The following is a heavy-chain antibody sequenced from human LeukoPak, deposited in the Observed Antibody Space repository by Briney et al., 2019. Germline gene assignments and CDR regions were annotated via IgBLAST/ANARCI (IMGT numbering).Heavy chain of an antibody. D-gene: IGHD2-21*02. Sequence: SETLSLTCTVSGGSISSYYWSWIRQPPGKGLEWIGYIYYSGSTNYNPSLKSRVTISVDTSKNQFSLKLSSVTAADTAVYYCAGYCGGDCYPYYYGMDVWGQGTTVTVSS. CDR2: IYYSGST. CDR3: AGYCGGDCYPYYYGMDV. CDR1: GGSISSYY. V-gene: IGHV4-59*01. J-gene: IGHJ6*02.